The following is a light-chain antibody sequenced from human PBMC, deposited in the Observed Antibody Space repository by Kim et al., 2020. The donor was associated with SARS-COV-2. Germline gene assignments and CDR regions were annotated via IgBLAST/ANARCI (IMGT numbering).Light chain of an antibody. CDR2: GAS. V-gene: IGKV3-20*01. CDR3: QQYVTAPLT. J-gene: IGKJ1*01. CDR1: QSVISTY. Sequence: SPGERATLSCRASQSVISTYLAWYQQKPGQAPRLLIYGASTRATGIPDRFSGTGSGTDFTLTISRLEPEDFAVYYCQQYVTAPLTFGQGTKVDIK.